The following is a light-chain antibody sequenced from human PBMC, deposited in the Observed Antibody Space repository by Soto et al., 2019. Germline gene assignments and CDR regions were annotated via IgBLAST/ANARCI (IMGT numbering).Light chain of an antibody. CDR1: SSDVGGCNC. J-gene: IGLJ1*01. Sequence: QSALTQPASVSGSPGQSITISCTGTSSDVGGCNCVSWYQQHPGKAPKLMIYEVNNRPSGISNRFSGSKSGNTASLTISGLQADDGADYYCSSFTSTSTYVFGTGTKLTVL. CDR3: SSFTSTSTYV. CDR2: EVN. V-gene: IGLV2-14*01.